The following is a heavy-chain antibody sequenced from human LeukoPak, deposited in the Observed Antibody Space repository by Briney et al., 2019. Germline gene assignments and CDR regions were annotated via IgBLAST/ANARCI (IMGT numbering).Heavy chain of an antibody. CDR3: ARSSQGYCSSTSCRPRRNWFDP. V-gene: IGHV4-59*12. Sequence: NPSETLSLTCTVSGGSISSYYWSWIRQPPGKGLEWIGYIYYSGSTNYNPSLKSRVTISVDTSKNQFSLQLNSVTPEDTAVYYCARSSQGYCSSTSCRPRRNWFDPWGQGTLVTVSS. D-gene: IGHD2-2*01. CDR1: GGSISSYY. CDR2: IYYSGST. J-gene: IGHJ5*02.